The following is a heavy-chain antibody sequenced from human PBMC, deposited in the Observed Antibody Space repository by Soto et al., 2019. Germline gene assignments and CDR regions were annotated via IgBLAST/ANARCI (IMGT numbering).Heavy chain of an antibody. Sequence: SETLSLTCTVSGGSISSSSYYWGWIRQPPGKGLEWIGSIYYSGSTYYNPSLKSRVTISVDTSKNQFSLKLSSVTAADTAVYYCAAVMDTAMVLGVYWGQGTLVNVS. D-gene: IGHD5-18*01. CDR1: GGSISSSSYY. CDR2: IYYSGST. CDR3: AAVMDTAMVLGVY. J-gene: IGHJ4*02. V-gene: IGHV4-39*01.